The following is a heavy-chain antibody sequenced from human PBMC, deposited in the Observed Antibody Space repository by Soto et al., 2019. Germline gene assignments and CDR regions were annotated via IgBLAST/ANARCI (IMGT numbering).Heavy chain of an antibody. J-gene: IGHJ6*02. V-gene: IGHV4-61*01. CDR3: ARWNYNYAMDA. D-gene: IGHD1-1*01. CDR2: LDPNGNT. CDR1: GGSVSGGFYY. Sequence: QVQLQESGPGLVKPSETLSLTCAVSGGSVSGGFYYWNWVRQPPGKGLEWIGYLDPNGNTYYNPSLETRITISVDTAKNQFSLMVSSVTAEDTAVYFCARWNYNYAMDAWGQGTTVTVSS.